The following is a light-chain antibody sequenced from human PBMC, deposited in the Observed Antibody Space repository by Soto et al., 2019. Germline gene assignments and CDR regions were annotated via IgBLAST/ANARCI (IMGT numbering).Light chain of an antibody. J-gene: IGKJ4*02. CDR3: QHYNNRPLT. V-gene: IGKV3-15*01. CDR1: QSVSSD. Sequence: EIVRTQYPATLYVSAGERATLSCRASQSVSSDLAWYQHKPGQAPRLLIYGASTRATGIPVRFSGSGSGTEITLTISSLQSEDFAVYYCQHYNNRPLTCGGGTKGDI. CDR2: GAS.